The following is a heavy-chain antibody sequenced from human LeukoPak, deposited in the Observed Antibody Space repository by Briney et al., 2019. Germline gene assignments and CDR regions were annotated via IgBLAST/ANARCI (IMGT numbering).Heavy chain of an antibody. J-gene: IGHJ4*02. D-gene: IGHD1-7*01. Sequence: GGSLRLSCAASGFTFSSFGMHWVRQAPGKGLEWVAFIPYDGTNKYYADSVKGRFTISRDNSKNTLYLQMNSLRAEDTAVYYCANSFNWNFNYWGQGTLVTVSS. CDR1: GFTFSSFG. V-gene: IGHV3-30*02. CDR3: ANSFNWNFNY. CDR2: IPYDGTNK.